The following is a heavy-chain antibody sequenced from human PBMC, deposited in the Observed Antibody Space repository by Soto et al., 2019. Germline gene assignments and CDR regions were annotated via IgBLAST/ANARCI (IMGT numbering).Heavy chain of an antibody. D-gene: IGHD3-22*01. J-gene: IGHJ4*02. CDR1: GGSFSGYY. Sequence: SETLSLTCAVYGGSFSGYYWSWIRQPPGKGLEWIGEINHSGSTNYNPSLKSRVTISVDTSKNQFSLKPSSVTAADTAVYYCARGQETDYYDSSGYLQGIDYWGQGTLVTVSS. V-gene: IGHV4-34*01. CDR2: INHSGST. CDR3: ARGQETDYYDSSGYLQGIDY.